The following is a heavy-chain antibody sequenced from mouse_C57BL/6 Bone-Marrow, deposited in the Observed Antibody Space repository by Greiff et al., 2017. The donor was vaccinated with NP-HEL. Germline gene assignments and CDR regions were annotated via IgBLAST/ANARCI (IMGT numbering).Heavy chain of an antibody. V-gene: IGHV5-15*01. CDR2: ICNMACSI. CDR3: ARQGYYVDFNY. Sequence: EVNVMESGGGLAQPGGSLKLSCAASGFTFSDYGMGWVRQAPGKGLEWIALICNMACSIYYEDNVTGRFTISRENAKTTLYLEMSSLRSEDTAMYYCARQGYYVDFNYWGQGTTPTVTS. CDR1: GFTFSDYG. J-gene: IGHJ2*01. D-gene: IGHD1-1*01.